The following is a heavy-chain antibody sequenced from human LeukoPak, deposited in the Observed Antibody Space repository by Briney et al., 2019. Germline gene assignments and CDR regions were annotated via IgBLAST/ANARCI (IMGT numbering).Heavy chain of an antibody. V-gene: IGHV5-10-1*01. J-gene: IGHJ6*02. CDR1: GYSFNTYW. D-gene: IGHD1-26*01. CDR2: IDPSDSYT. Sequence: GESLRISCKGSGYSFNTYWISWVRQMPGKGLEWMGRIDPSDSYTNYSPSFQGHVTISADKSISTAYLQWSSLKASDTAMYYCARLGRDFYAMDVWGQGTTVTVSS. CDR3: ARLGRDFYAMDV.